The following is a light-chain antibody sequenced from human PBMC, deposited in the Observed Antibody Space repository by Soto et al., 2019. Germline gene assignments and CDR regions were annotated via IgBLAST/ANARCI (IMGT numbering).Light chain of an antibody. CDR1: SSDVGGHNY. J-gene: IGLJ2*01. V-gene: IGLV2-8*01. CDR2: EVS. CDR3: SSYASSNSLV. Sequence: QSALTQPPSASGSPGQSVTISCTGTSSDVGGHNYVSWYQQYPGKAPKLMTYEVSKRPSGVPDRFSGSKSGNTASLTVSGLQAEDEADYYCSSYASSNSLVFGGGTKLTVL.